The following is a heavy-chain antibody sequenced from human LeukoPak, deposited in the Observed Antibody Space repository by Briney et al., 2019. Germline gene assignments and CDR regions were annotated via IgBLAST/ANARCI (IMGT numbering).Heavy chain of an antibody. J-gene: IGHJ6*02. CDR3: ATLLTGDGNYYGMDV. Sequence: SETLSLTCAVYGGSFSGYYWSWIRQPPGKGLEWIGYIYYSGSTNYNPSLKSRVTISVDTSKNQFSLKLSSVTAADTAVYYCATLLTGDGNYYGMDVWGQGTTVTVSS. CDR1: GGSFSGYY. CDR2: IYYSGST. D-gene: IGHD7-27*01. V-gene: IGHV4-59*01.